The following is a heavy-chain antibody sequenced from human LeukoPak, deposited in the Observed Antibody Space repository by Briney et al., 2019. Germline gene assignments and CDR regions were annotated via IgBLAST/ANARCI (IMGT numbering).Heavy chain of an antibody. D-gene: IGHD6-19*01. CDR3: TRGHGWTDY. J-gene: IGHJ4*02. CDR1: GGYLNNYY. V-gene: IGHV4-4*07. Sequence: PSETLSLTCTVSGGYLNNYYWTWIRQPAGKGLEWIGRIEPSGTNDHNPSLKSRVTMSINMSKNQFSLELISVTAADTAVYYCTRGHGWTDYWVQGTLVTVSS. CDR2: IEPSGTN.